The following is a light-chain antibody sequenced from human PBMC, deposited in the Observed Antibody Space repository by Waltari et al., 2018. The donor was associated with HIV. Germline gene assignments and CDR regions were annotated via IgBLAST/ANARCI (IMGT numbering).Light chain of an antibody. J-gene: IGLJ3*02. CDR2: EDS. V-gene: IGLV3-10*01. CDR3: YSTDSSDWV. CDR1: ALPKQY. Sequence: SYELTQPPSVSVSPGQTARITCSGDALPKQYAYWYQQKSGQAPVMVISEDSKRPSGIPEGFSGSSSVTVATLTIRGAQVEDEADYYCYSTDSSDWVFGGGTKLTVL.